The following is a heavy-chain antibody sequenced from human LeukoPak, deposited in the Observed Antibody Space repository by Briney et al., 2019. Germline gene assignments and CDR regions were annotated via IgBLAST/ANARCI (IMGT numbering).Heavy chain of an antibody. CDR1: GGSFSGYY. D-gene: IGHD5-18*01. J-gene: IGHJ6*03. Sequence: SETLSLTCAVYGGSFSGYYWSWIRQPPGKGLEWIGYIYYSGSTNYNPSLKSRVTISVDTSKNQFSLKLSSVTAADTAVYYCARLARGYSYGQLKYYYYYYMDVWGKGTTVTISS. V-gene: IGHV4-59*01. CDR3: ARLARGYSYGQLKYYYYYYMDV. CDR2: IYYSGST.